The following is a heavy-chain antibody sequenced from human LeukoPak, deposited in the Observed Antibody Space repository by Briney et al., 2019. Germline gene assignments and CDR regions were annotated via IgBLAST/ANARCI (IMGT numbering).Heavy chain of an antibody. J-gene: IGHJ4*02. CDR3: ARGLNRNDYGDYGY. V-gene: IGHV4-59*01. CDR1: GGSLSSYY. CDR2: IYYTGST. D-gene: IGHD4-17*01. Sequence: PSETLSLTCAVSGGSLSSYYWTWIRQPPGKGLEWIGYIYYTGSTSYNPSLKSRVTISVQTSKNQFSLKLSSVTAADTAVYYCARGLNRNDYGDYGYWGQGTLVTVSS.